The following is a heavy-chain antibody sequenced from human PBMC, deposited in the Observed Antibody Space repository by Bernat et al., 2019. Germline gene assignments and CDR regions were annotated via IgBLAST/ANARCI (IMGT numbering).Heavy chain of an antibody. CDR3: AREALLWFRANGWFDP. J-gene: IGHJ5*02. CDR2: IWDEGSNK. Sequence: QVQLVESGGGVVQPGRSLRLSCAASGFTFSSYGMHWVRQAPGKGLEWVAVIWDEGSNKYYADSVKGRFTISRDNSKNTLYLQMNSLRAEDTAVYYCAREALLWFRANGWFDPWGQGTLVTVSS. CDR1: GFTFSSYG. V-gene: IGHV3-33*01. D-gene: IGHD3-10*01.